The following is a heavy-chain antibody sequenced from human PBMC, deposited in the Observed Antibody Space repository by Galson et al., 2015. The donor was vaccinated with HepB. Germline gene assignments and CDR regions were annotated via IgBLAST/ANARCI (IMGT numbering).Heavy chain of an antibody. CDR2: IYSSGNT. J-gene: IGHJ4*02. CDR1: GFTVSSNH. V-gene: IGHV3-66*01. Sequence: SLRLSCAVSGFTVSSNHISWVRQAPGKGLEWVSIIYSSGNTDYADSVKGRFTISRDNSKNTLYLQMNSLRVEDTAVYFCARDRGDQWGDYFDYWGQGTLVTVSS. D-gene: IGHD4-17*01. CDR3: ARDRGDQWGDYFDY.